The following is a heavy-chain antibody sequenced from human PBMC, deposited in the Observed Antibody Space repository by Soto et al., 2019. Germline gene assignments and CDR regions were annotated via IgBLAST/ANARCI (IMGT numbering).Heavy chain of an antibody. CDR1: GGSIRIYD. CDR3: ARLLFEKPPGYVVY. CDR2: IYTSGNS. D-gene: IGHD3-10*02. J-gene: IGHJ4*02. V-gene: IGHV4-4*07. Sequence: LEIRSLAYSVSGGSIRIYDWNWIRQHAGKGLEWIGRIYTSGNSDYNPSLKSRVTMSADTSTNPLSLRLSSVTAAPSALYYCARLLFEKPPGYVVYWGQG.